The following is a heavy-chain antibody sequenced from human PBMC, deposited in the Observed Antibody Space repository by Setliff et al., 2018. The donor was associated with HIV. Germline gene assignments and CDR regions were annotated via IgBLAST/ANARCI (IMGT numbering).Heavy chain of an antibody. V-gene: IGHV4-34*01. CDR1: GGSFSGYY. J-gene: IGHJ6*03. CDR3: ARGLMSYNFWGGRNDYHYMDV. D-gene: IGHD3-3*01. Sequence: PSETLSLTCAVYGGSFSGYYWSWVRQPPGKGLEWIGEINHSGSTNYNPSLKSRVTVSVDTSKNQFSLKLNSVTAADTAVYYCARGLMSYNFWGGRNDYHYMDVWGKGTTVTVSS. CDR2: INHSGST.